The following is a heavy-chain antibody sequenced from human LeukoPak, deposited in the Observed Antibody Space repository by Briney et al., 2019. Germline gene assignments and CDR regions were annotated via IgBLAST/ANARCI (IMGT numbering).Heavy chain of an antibody. CDR3: ARGGDYYDSSGSPTLDY. CDR1: VGSLSSGGCY. J-gene: IGHJ4*02. CDR2: LYFSGSA. D-gene: IGHD3-22*01. Sequence: PSETLSLTRTVSVGSLSSGGCYWSWIRHHPVKGLGWMGYLYFSGSAYYNPSLKSRVAISVDTSKNQFSLKLSSVTAADTAVYYCARGGDYYDSSGSPTLDYWGQGTLVTVCS. V-gene: IGHV4-31*03.